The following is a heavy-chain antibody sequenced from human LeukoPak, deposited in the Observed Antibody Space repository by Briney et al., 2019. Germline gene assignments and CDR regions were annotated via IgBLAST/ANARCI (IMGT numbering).Heavy chain of an antibody. V-gene: IGHV3-7*01. CDR2: IKEDGSVR. CDR3: ARDPGYSSFDY. Sequence: GGSLRLSCGASGFTFGRYWMTWVGQTPAKGLEFVANIKEDGSVRNYVDSVQGRFTISRDNAKNSLYLHMNSLRAEDTAVYYCARDPGYSSFDYWGQGTLVTVSS. D-gene: IGHD6-13*01. CDR1: GFTFGRYW. J-gene: IGHJ4*02.